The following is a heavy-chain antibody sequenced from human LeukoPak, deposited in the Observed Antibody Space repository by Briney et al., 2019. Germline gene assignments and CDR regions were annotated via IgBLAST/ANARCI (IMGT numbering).Heavy chain of an antibody. Sequence: GASVKVSCKASGGTFSSYAISWVRQAPGQGLEWMGGIIPIFGTANYAQKFQGRATITADESTSTAYMELSSLRSEDTAVYYCARSPDSSGYYYGYWGQGTLVTVSS. CDR2: IIPIFGTA. D-gene: IGHD3-22*01. V-gene: IGHV1-69*01. J-gene: IGHJ4*02. CDR3: ARSPDSSGYYYGY. CDR1: GGTFSSYA.